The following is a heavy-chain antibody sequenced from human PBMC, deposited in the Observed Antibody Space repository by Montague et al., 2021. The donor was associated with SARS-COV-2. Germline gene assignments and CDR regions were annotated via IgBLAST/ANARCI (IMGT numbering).Heavy chain of an antibody. V-gene: IGHV3-66*02. CDR1: GFSVSRRY. CDR3: ARDRGDCGGDCYAPYYYGVDV. J-gene: IGHJ6*02. Sequence: SLRLSCAASGFSVSRRYMSWVRQAPGKGLEWVSGIFGGGSTYYVDSVECRFTISRDTSRNTLYLQMKSLRDEDTATYYCARDRGDCGGDCYAPYYYGVDVWGQGTTVTVSS. CDR2: IFGGGST. D-gene: IGHD2-21*02.